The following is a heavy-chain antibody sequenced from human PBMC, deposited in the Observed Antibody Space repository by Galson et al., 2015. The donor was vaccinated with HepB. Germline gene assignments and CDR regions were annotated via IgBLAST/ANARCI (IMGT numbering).Heavy chain of an antibody. CDR3: ARVRRSKELDY. V-gene: IGHV3-7*01. D-gene: IGHD1-26*01. J-gene: IGHJ4*02. CDR2: IKQDGSEK. Sequence: SLRLSCAASGFTFSSYWMSWVRQAPGKGLEWVANIKQDGSEKYYVDSVKGRFTISRDNAKNTLYLQMNSLRAEDTAVYYCARVRRSKELDYWGQGTLVTVSS. CDR1: GFTFSSYW.